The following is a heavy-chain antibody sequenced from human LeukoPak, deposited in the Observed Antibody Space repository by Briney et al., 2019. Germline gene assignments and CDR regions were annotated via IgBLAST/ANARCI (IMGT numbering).Heavy chain of an antibody. CDR1: GGTFSSYA. CDR3: AGSQWELDWFDP. D-gene: IGHD1-26*01. J-gene: IGHJ5*02. CDR2: IIPILGIA. V-gene: IGHV1-69*04. Sequence: GASVKVSCKASGGTFSSYAISWVRQAPGQGLEWMGRIIPILGIANYAQKFQGRVTITADKSTSTAYMKLSSLRSEDTAVYYCAGSQWELDWFDPWGQGTLVTVSS.